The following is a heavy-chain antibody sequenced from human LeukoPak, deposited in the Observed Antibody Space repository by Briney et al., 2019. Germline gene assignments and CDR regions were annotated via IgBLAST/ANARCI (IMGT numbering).Heavy chain of an antibody. J-gene: IGHJ5*02. CDR1: GYTFTSYD. CDR3: ARGGLNYYGSGSYYNWFDP. D-gene: IGHD3-10*01. V-gene: IGHV1-8*01. Sequence: ASVKVSCKSSGYTFTSYDINWVRQATGQGLEWMGWMNPNSGNTGYAQKFQGRVTMTRNTSISTAYMELSSLRSEDTAMYYCARGGLNYYGSGSYYNWFDPWGQGTLVTVSS. CDR2: MNPNSGNT.